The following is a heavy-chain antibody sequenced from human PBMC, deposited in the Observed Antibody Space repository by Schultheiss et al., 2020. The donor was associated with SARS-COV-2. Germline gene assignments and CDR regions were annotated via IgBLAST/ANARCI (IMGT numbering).Heavy chain of an antibody. Sequence: ASVKVSCKASGYTFTSYGISWVRQAPGQELEWMGWISAYNGNTNYAQKLQGRVTMTTDTSTSTAYMELRSLRSDDTAVYYCARDNFWSGYYYYYGMDVWGQGTTVTVSS. V-gene: IGHV1-18*01. CDR2: ISAYNGNT. D-gene: IGHD3-3*01. CDR1: GYTFTSYG. CDR3: ARDNFWSGYYYYYGMDV. J-gene: IGHJ6*02.